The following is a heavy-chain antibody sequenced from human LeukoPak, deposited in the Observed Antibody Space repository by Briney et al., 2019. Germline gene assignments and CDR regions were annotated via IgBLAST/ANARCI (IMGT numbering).Heavy chain of an antibody. CDR2: INPSGGST. D-gene: IGHD2-2*02. V-gene: IGHV1-46*01. Sequence: ASVKVSCKASGYTFTSYYMHWVRQAPGQGLEWMGIINPSGGSTSYAQKFQGGVTMTRDMSTSTVYMELSSLRSEDTAVYYCARGSIVVVVPAAISAYNWFDPWGQGTLVTVSS. CDR1: GYTFTSYY. CDR3: ARGSIVVVVPAAISAYNWFDP. J-gene: IGHJ5*02.